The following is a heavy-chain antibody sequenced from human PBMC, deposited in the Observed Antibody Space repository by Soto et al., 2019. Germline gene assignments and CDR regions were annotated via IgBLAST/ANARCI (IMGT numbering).Heavy chain of an antibody. Sequence: QVQLQQWGAGLLKPSETLSLTCAVYGGSFSGYYWSWIRQPPGKGLEWIGEINHSGSTNYNPSLKSRVTISVDTSKNQCSLKLSSVTAADTAVYYCARVMRRYSYGYRNISGGMDVWGQGTTVTVSS. CDR2: INHSGST. V-gene: IGHV4-34*01. J-gene: IGHJ6*02. CDR3: ARVMRRYSYGYRNISGGMDV. CDR1: GGSFSGYY. D-gene: IGHD5-18*01.